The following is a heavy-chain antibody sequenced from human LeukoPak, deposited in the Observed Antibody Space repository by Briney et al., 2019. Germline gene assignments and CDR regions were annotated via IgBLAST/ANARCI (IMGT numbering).Heavy chain of an antibody. CDR2: INPTTGDI. Sequence: GASVKVSCKASGYNFTGYYIQWVRQAPGQGPEWMGWINPTTGDINYAQKFQGRVTTARHTSISTAYMELSRLTSDGTAVYYCARGGPLWGSYRPRLDYWGQGTLVTVSS. CDR3: ARGGPLWGSYRPRLDY. J-gene: IGHJ4*02. CDR1: GYNFTGYY. D-gene: IGHD3-16*02. V-gene: IGHV1-2*02.